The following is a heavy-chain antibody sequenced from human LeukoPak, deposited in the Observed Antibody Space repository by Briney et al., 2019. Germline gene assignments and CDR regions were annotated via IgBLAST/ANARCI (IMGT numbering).Heavy chain of an antibody. V-gene: IGHV4-59*01. Sequence: SETLSLTCTVSGGSISSYYWSWIRQPAGKGLEWIGYIYDSGSTNYNPSLKSRVTISVDTSKNQFSLKLSSVTAADTAVYYCACLTTADAFDIWGQGTMVTVSS. D-gene: IGHD3-22*01. CDR2: IYDSGST. J-gene: IGHJ3*02. CDR3: ACLTTADAFDI. CDR1: GGSISSYY.